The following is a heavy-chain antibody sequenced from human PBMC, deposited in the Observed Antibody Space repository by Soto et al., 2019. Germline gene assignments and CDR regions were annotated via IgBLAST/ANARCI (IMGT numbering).Heavy chain of an antibody. Sequence: QVQLVESGGDVVQPGRSLRLSCAASGFTFSSYGMHWVRQAPGKGLEWVAVISYDGSVKYYADSVKGRFTISRDNSKKTVYLQMDSLRAEERGVYYCGGGVASGYWGQGTLVTVSS. CDR1: GFTFSSYG. V-gene: IGHV3-30*03. J-gene: IGHJ4*02. CDR2: ISYDGSVK. D-gene: IGHD2-15*01. CDR3: GGGVASGY.